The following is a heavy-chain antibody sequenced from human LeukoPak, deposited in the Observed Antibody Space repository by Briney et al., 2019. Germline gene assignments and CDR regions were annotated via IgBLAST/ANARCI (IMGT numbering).Heavy chain of an antibody. D-gene: IGHD4-17*01. CDR3: ARHDYGDRDY. CDR1: GGSISSGGYY. J-gene: IGHJ4*02. Sequence: SETLSLTCTVSGGSISSGGYYWSWIRQHPGEGLEWIGYIYYSGSTYYNPSLKSRVTISVDTSKNQFSLKLSSVTAADTAVYYCARHDYGDRDYWGQGTLVTVSS. CDR2: IYYSGST. V-gene: IGHV4-31*03.